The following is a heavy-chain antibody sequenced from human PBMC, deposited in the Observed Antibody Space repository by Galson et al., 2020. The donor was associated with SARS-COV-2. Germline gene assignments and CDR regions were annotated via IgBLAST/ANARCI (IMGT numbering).Heavy chain of an antibody. J-gene: IGHJ4*02. CDR2: LYYSGSA. D-gene: IGHD3-10*01. CDR3: ASQSYGSITDPFDY. Sequence: SETLSLTCTVSGGSILTTTYFWAWLRQPPGKGLEWIGSLYYSGSAYENPSLSGRVSMSVDASTDQFSLKLSSVNAADTALYYCASQSYGSITDPFDYWGQGILVTVSS. V-gene: IGHV4-39*07. CDR1: GGSILTTTYF.